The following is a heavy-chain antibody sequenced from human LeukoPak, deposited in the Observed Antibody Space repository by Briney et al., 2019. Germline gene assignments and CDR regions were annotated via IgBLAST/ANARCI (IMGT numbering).Heavy chain of an antibody. Sequence: PSETLSLTCAVSGYSISSGYYWGWIRQPPGKGLEWIGSIYHSGSTYYNPSLKSRVTISVDTSKNQFSLKLSSVTAADTAVYYCARHGAWGYSYGLFDYWGQGTLVTVSS. J-gene: IGHJ4*02. V-gene: IGHV4-38-2*01. CDR2: IYHSGST. CDR3: ARHGAWGYSYGLFDY. D-gene: IGHD5-18*01. CDR1: GYSISSGYY.